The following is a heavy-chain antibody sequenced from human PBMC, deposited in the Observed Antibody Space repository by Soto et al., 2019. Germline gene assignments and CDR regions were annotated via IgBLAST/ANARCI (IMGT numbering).Heavy chain of an antibody. V-gene: IGHV3-23*01. CDR2: ISGSGGST. J-gene: IGHJ2*01. CDR1: GLTFRSYS. Sequence: EGQLWESGGGLVQPGGSMRRSCAASGLTFRSYSMSWVRQAPGKGLELVSAISGSGGSTYYADSVKGRFTISRDTSKNTTTLQMNSLRAEDTAVYHCAKDGAGSWYGWDVDLWGRGTLVTVSS. D-gene: IGHD6-13*01. CDR3: AKDGAGSWYGWDVDL.